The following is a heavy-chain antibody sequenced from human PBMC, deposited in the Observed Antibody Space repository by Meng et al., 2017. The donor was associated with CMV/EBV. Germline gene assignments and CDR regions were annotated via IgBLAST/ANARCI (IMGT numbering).Heavy chain of an antibody. J-gene: IGHJ6*02. CDR2: IYYSGST. D-gene: IGHD5-18*01. Sequence: GSLRLSCTVSGGSISSYYWSWIRQPPGKGLEWIGYIYYSGSTNYNPSLKSRVTISADTSKNPFSLKLSSVTAADPAVYYCASGGGIQLWYYYYGMDVWGQGTTVTVSS. V-gene: IGHV4-59*01. CDR1: GGSISSYY. CDR3: ASGGGIQLWYYYYGMDV.